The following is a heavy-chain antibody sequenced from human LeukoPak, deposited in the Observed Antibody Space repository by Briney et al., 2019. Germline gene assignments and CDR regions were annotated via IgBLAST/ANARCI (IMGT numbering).Heavy chain of an antibody. CDR1: GGSVSSAGYF. D-gene: IGHD2-15*01. J-gene: IGHJ5*02. CDR3: ARVSFHSGGPGP. CDR2: IYYSGST. V-gene: IGHV4-31*03. Sequence: SETLSLTCTVSGGSVSSAGYFWTWIRQHPGKGLEWIGYIYYSGSTYYTPSLKSRVIISADTSTDQFSLNLSSVTAADTAVYYCARVSFHSGGPGPWGQGTLVTVSS.